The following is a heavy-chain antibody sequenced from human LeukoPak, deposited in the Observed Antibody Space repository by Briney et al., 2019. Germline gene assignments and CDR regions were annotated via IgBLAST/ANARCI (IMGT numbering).Heavy chain of an antibody. D-gene: IGHD4-17*01. J-gene: IGHJ6*03. CDR3: ARGATVTQPYYYYYMDV. CDR1: GGSISSYY. CDR2: IYTSGST. Sequence: SETLSLTCTVSGGSISSYYWSWIRQPAGKGLEWIGRIYTSGSTNYNPSLKSRVTMSVDTSKNQFSLKLSSVTAADTAVYYCARGATVTQPYYYYYMDVWGKGTTVTVSS. V-gene: IGHV4-4*07.